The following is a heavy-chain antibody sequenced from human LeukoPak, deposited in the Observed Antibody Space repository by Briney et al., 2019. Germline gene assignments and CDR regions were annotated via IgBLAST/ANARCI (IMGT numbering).Heavy chain of an antibody. CDR1: GFSFSSYE. CDR2: ISSSGSTI. Sequence: GGSLRLSCVASGFSFSSYEINWVRQAPGKGLEWVSYISSSGSTIYYADSVKGRFTISRDNSKNTLNLQMNSLRAEDTALYYCAKHPNYYYGMDLWGQGTTVTVSS. J-gene: IGHJ6*02. CDR3: AKHPNYYYGMDL. V-gene: IGHV3-48*03.